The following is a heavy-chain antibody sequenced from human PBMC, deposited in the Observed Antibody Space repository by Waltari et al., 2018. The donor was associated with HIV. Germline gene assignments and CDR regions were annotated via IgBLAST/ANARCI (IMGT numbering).Heavy chain of an antibody. CDR2: MKPNSGNT. CDR1: GYTFSTSY. J-gene: IGHJ6*02. V-gene: IGHV1-8*01. D-gene: IGHD2-2*01. Sequence: QVQLVQAGAEVKKPGASGKVYCKASGYTFSTSYINWGCRATGQWLEWMGEMKPNSGNTGYAQKCQGRVNMTRNSSIRTAYMELSSLRSDDTAVYYCSRGLHCTATSCLLYHGMDVWGQGTAVSVSS. CDR3: SRGLHCTATSCLLYHGMDV.